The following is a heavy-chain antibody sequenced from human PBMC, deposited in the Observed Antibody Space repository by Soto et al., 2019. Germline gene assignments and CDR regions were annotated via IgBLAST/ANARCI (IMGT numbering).Heavy chain of an antibody. CDR2: ISGSGGST. J-gene: IGHJ6*02. D-gene: IGHD2-15*01. Sequence: ESGGGLVQPGGSLRLSCAASGFTFSSYAMSWVRQAPGKGLEWVSAISGSGGSTYYADSVKGRFTISRDNSKNTLYLQMNSLRAEDTAVYYCAKADIVVVVAATPFFGMDVWGQGTTVTVSS. CDR3: AKADIVVVVAATPFFGMDV. V-gene: IGHV3-23*01. CDR1: GFTFSSYA.